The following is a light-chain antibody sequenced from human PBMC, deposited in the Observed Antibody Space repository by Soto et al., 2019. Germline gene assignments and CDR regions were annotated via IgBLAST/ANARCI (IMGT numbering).Light chain of an antibody. CDR3: QQSFSSPLT. J-gene: IGKJ4*01. Sequence: VIWMTQSPSLLSASTGDRVIISCRMSQGISSYLAWYQQKPGKAPKLLIYTASSLQVAFSSRFSGSGSGTDFTLTISSLQPEDIATYYCQQSFSSPLTFGGGTKVDIK. CDR1: QGISSY. CDR2: TAS. V-gene: IGKV1D-8*03.